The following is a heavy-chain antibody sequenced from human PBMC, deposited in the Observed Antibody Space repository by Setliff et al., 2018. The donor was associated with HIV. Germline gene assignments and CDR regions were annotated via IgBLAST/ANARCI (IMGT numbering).Heavy chain of an antibody. V-gene: IGHV3-48*01. D-gene: IGHD6-6*01. CDR1: GFTFDSYS. CDR3: TRELNGHTSSHYYFGLDV. Sequence: PGGSLRLSCATSGFTFDSYSMSWVRQAPGKGLEWISYITSTGSTIFYADSVKGRFTISRDNDKNSVHLQMTSLRAGDTAVYYCTRELNGHTSSHYYFGLDVWGQGTTVTVSS. J-gene: IGHJ6*02. CDR2: ITSTGSTI.